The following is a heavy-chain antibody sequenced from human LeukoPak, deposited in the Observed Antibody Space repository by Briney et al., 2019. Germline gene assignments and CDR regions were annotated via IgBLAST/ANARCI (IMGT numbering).Heavy chain of an antibody. D-gene: IGHD3-22*01. CDR1: GFTFSRYW. J-gene: IGHJ4*02. CDR3: ARDIIHSSGLPNY. CDR2: IKEDGSEK. Sequence: GGSLRLSCAASGFTFSRYWMSWVRQAPGKGLEWVANIKEDGSEKYYVDYVKGRFTISRDNAKNSLYLQMNSLRAEDTAVYYCARDIIHSSGLPNYWGQGTLVTVSS. V-gene: IGHV3-7*01.